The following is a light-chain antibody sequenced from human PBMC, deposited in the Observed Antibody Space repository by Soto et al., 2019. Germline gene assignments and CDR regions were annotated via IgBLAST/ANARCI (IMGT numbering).Light chain of an antibody. CDR3: AAWDDSLNGVV. CDR2: SNN. J-gene: IGLJ2*01. Sequence: QSVLTQPPSASGTPGQRVTISCYGSSSNIGSNTVNWYQQLPGTAPKLRIYSNNQRPSGVPDRFSGSKSGTSASLAISGLQSEDEADYYGAAWDDSLNGVVFGGGTKVTVL. CDR1: SSNIGSNT. V-gene: IGLV1-44*01.